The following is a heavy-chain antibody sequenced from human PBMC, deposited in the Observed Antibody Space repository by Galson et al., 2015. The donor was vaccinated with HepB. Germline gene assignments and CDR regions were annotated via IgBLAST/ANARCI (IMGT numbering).Heavy chain of an antibody. CDR3: ARVHIDWFAYYFDY. CDR2: IYYSGST. Sequence: LSLTCTVSGGSISSSSYYWGWIRQPPGKGLEWIGSIYYSGSTYYNPSLKSRVTISVDTSKNQFSLKLSSVTAADTAVYYCARVHIDWFAYYFDYWGQGTLVTVSS. D-gene: IGHD3-9*01. J-gene: IGHJ4*02. V-gene: IGHV4-39*01. CDR1: GGSISSSSYY.